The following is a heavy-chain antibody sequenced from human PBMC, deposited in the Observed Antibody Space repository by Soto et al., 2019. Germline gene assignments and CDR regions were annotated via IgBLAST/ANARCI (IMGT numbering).Heavy chain of an antibody. CDR2: ISGSGGST. J-gene: IGHJ5*02. CDR3: AKDVRGGAEAGWVVDWFDP. CDR1: GFTFSGYA. D-gene: IGHD6-13*01. V-gene: IGHV3-23*01. Sequence: EVQLLESGGGLVQPGGSLRLSCAASGFTFSGYAMSWVRQAPGKGLEWVAAISGSGGSTYYADSVKGRFTVSRDNSKNTLYLQMNSLRADDTAVYYCAKDVRGGAEAGWVVDWFDPWGQGTLVTVSS.